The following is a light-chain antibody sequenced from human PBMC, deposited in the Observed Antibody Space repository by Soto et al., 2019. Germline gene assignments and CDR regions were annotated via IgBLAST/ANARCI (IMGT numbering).Light chain of an antibody. V-gene: IGLV2-23*01. Sequence: QSALTQPASVSGAPGQSISISCTGSRSDVGSYNYVYWYQLLPGKAPKLIIYEADKRPSGVSSRFSGSKSGFTASLTISGIQAEDEDDYFCSSYAGDSALIFGGGTKLTVL. J-gene: IGLJ2*01. CDR3: SSYAGDSALI. CDR1: RSDVGSYNY. CDR2: EAD.